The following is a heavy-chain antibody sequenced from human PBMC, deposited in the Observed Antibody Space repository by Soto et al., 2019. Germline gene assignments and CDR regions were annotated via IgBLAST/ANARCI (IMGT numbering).Heavy chain of an antibody. CDR1: GFTFSSYS. J-gene: IGHJ4*02. CDR3: AKKVNSGSGSQFFDY. V-gene: IGHV3-23*01. D-gene: IGHD3-10*01. Sequence: PGGSLRLSCAASGFTFSSYSMSWVRQAPGKGLEWVSGFRSGGDDDTTYYADSVRGRFTISRDNSKNTLFLQMNSLRAEDTAIYYCAKKVNSGSGSQFFDYWGQRTLVTSPQ. CDR2: FRSGGDDDTT.